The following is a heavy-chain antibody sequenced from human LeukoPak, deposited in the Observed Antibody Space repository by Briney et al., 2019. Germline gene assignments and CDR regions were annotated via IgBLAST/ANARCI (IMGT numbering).Heavy chain of an antibody. J-gene: IGHJ4*02. CDR3: SRDGGFLYYFGY. Sequence: GGSLRLSCTASGFTFGDYAMNWVRQAPGKGLEWVAFIRSKAYGGTTEYAASVKGRFTISRDDSKSIAYLQMNSLQTEDTAVYYCSRDGGFLYYFGYWGQGTLVTVSS. CDR2: IRSKAYGGTT. V-gene: IGHV3-49*04. D-gene: IGHD2/OR15-2a*01. CDR1: GFTFGDYA.